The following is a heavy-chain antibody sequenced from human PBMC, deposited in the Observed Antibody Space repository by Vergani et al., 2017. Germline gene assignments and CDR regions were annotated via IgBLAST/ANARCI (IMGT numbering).Heavy chain of an antibody. Sequence: EGQLVESGGDWVQRGGSLRLSRAASGFISSSYWMSWVRQAPGKGLEWVANVNQDGSEKYYVDSVRGRFTISRDNAKNSIYLQMNSLRAEDTAVYFCVRVPLIRRGSGNYGINNYHGMDVWGQGTTVIVSS. CDR1: GFISSSYW. J-gene: IGHJ6*02. V-gene: IGHV3-7*01. CDR2: VNQDGSEK. D-gene: IGHD3-10*01. CDR3: VRVPLIRRGSGNYGINNYHGMDV.